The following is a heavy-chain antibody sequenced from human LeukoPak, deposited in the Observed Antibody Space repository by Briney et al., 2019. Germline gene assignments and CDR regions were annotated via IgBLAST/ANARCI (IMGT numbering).Heavy chain of an antibody. J-gene: IGHJ4*02. CDR3: ARGNGWKLHDY. V-gene: IGHV4-4*07. CDR2: VTRNGGVLYN. Sequence: PSETLSLTCTASDDSITTSYWGWIRQSAGKGLEWIGRVTRNGGVLYNSNDSSLRSRVILSVDASKNQFYLTLSGVTAADTGVYYCARGNGWKLHDYWGQGIQVTVSS. D-gene: IGHD4-23*01. CDR1: DDSITTSY.